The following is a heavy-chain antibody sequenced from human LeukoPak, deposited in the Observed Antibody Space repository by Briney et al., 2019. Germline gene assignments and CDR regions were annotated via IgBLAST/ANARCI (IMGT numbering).Heavy chain of an antibody. CDR2: ISSDGSST. V-gene: IGHV3-74*01. CDR3: ARAKKESSGYYPRYFYYQMHV. D-gene: IGHD5-12*01. J-gene: IGHJ6*03. CDR1: GFTFSSYW. Sequence: GGSLRLSCAASGFTFSSYWMHWVRQAPGKGLVWVSRISSDGSSTSYADSVKGRFTMSRDNAKNTLYLQMNSLRVEDTALYYCARAKKESSGYYPRYFYYQMHVLCKANT.